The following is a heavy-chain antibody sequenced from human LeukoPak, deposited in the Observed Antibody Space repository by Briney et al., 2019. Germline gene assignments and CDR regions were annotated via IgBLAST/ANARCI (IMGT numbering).Heavy chain of an antibody. Sequence: SETLSLTCTVSGGSISSSSYYWGWIRQPPGKGLEWIGSIYYSGSTYYNPSLKSRVTISVDTSKNQFSLKLSSVTAADTAVYYCARRHCSSTSCYGRSWFDPWGQGTLVTVSS. D-gene: IGHD2-2*01. V-gene: IGHV4-39*01. CDR3: ARRHCSSTSCYGRSWFDP. CDR2: IYYSGST. J-gene: IGHJ5*02. CDR1: GGSISSSSYY.